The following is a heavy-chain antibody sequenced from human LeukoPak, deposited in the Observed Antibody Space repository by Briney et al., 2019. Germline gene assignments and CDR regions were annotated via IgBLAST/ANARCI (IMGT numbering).Heavy chain of an antibody. CDR2: INPNSGGT. CDR3: ARSLMVRGVCN. Sequence: SVRKSCKASGYTFTGYYMHWVRRAPGQGLEWMGWINPNSGGTNYAQRFQGRVTMTRDTSISTAYMELSRLRSDDTAVYYCARSLMVRGVCNWGYGTLDPVSS. CDR1: GYTFTGYY. V-gene: IGHV1-2*02. D-gene: IGHD3-10*01. J-gene: IGHJ1*01.